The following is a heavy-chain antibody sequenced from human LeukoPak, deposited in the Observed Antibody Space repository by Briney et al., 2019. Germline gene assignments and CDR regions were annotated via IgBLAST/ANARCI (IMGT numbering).Heavy chain of an antibody. CDR3: ARIWYFGDNNWRYFDY. V-gene: IGHV3-7*01. CDR1: GFTFNNYW. D-gene: IGHD1-20*01. Sequence: GGSLRLSCAASGFTFNNYWMSWVRQAPGKGLEWAANIDPDGSETQYVDSVKGRFTTSRDNAKNSLFLQMNGLRAEDTAIYYCARIWYFGDNNWRYFDYWGQGTPVTVSS. CDR2: IDPDGSET. J-gene: IGHJ4*02.